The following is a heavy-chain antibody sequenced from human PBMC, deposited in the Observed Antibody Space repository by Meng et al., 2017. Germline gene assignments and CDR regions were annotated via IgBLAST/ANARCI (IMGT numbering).Heavy chain of an antibody. CDR3: ARGTTAGYYYGMDV. CDR1: GYTFTSYA. Sequence: ASVKVSCKASGYTFTSYAMHWVRQAPGQRLEWMGWINAGNGNTKYSQKFQGRVTITRDTSESTAYMELSSLRSEDTAVYYCARGTTAGYYYGMDVWGQGTTVTVSS. D-gene: IGHD4-17*01. CDR2: INAGNGNT. J-gene: IGHJ6*02. V-gene: IGHV1-3*01.